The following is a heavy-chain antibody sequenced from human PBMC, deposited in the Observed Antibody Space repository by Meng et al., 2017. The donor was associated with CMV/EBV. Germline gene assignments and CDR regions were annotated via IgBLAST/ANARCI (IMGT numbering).Heavy chain of an antibody. V-gene: IGHV4-59*01. CDR3: ARGDLGYDFWSGSRPGILGYYYYGMDV. CDR1: GGSISSYY. Sequence: SEILSLTCTVSGGSISSYYWSWIRQPPGKGLEWIGYIYYSGSTNYNPSLKSRVTISVDTSKNQFSLKLSSVTAADTAVYYCARGDLGYDFWSGSRPGILGYYYYGMDVWGQGTTVTVSS. CDR2: IYYSGST. D-gene: IGHD3-3*01. J-gene: IGHJ6*02.